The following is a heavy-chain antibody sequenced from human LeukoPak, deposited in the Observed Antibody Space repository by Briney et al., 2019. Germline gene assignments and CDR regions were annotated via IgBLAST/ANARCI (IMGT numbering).Heavy chain of an antibody. CDR1: GYTFTGYY. CDR2: INPNSGGT. J-gene: IGHJ4*02. CDR3: ARRYSSSWYPQYYFDY. V-gene: IGHV1-2*02. Sequence: ASVKVSCKASGYTFTGYYMHWVRQAPGQGLEWMGWINPNSGGTNYAQKFQGRVTMTRDTSISTAYMKLSRLRSDDTAVYYCARRYSSSWYPQYYFDYWGQGTLVTVSS. D-gene: IGHD6-13*01.